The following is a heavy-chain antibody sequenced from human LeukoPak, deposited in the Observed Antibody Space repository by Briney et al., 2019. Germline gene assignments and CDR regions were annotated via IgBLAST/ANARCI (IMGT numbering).Heavy chain of an antibody. J-gene: IGHJ4*02. CDR3: ARGKGTVTTH. V-gene: IGHV4-34*01. CDR2: INHSGSA. CDR1: GGSFSGYY. D-gene: IGHD4-11*01. Sequence: SETLYLTCAVSGGSFSGYYWTWIRQPPGKGLEWIGEINHSGSANCNPSLRSRVTISLDTSKNHFSLDLSSVTAADAGVYYCARGKGTVTTHWGQGTLVTVSS.